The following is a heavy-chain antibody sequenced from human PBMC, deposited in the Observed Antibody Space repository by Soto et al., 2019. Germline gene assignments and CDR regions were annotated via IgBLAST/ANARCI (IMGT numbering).Heavy chain of an antibody. V-gene: IGHV1-8*01. Sequence: QVQLVQSGAEVKKPGASVKVSCKASGYTFTSYDINWVRQATGQGLEWMGWMNPNSGNTGHAQKFQGRVTMTRNTSISTAYMELSSLRSEDTAVYYCARALLGYCSGGSCYSHDAFDIWGQGTMVTVSS. J-gene: IGHJ3*02. D-gene: IGHD2-15*01. CDR1: GYTFTSYD. CDR3: ARALLGYCSGGSCYSHDAFDI. CDR2: MNPNSGNT.